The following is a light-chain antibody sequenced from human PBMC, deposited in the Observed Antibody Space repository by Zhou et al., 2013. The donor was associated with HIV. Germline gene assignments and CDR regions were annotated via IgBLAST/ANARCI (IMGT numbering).Light chain of an antibody. CDR2: GSS. CDR3: QQYDNWPPYT. J-gene: IGKJ2*01. V-gene: IGKV3-20*01. Sequence: EIVLTQSPDTLSLSPGEGASVSCRASQSLSSAYLAWHQQKPGQAPRLLIYGSSTRATGIPDRFSGSWSGTEFILTISRLEPEDFAVYYCQQYDNWPPYTFGQGTKLEIK. CDR1: QSLSSAY.